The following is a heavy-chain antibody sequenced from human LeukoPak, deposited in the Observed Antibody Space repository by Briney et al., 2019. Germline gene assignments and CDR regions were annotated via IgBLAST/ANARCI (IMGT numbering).Heavy chain of an antibody. CDR1: GGTFSSYA. CDR3: ARAETSWRRDLFDY. Sequence: SAKVSCKASGGTFSSYAISWVRQAPGQGLEWMGGIIPIFGTANYAQKFQGRVTITADESTSTAYMELSSLRSEDTAVYYCARAETSWRRDLFDYWGQGTLVTVSS. V-gene: IGHV1-69*01. J-gene: IGHJ4*02. D-gene: IGHD5-24*01. CDR2: IIPIFGTA.